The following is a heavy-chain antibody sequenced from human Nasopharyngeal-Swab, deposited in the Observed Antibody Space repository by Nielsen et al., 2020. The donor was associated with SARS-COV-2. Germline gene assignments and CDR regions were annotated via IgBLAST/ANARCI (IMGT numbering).Heavy chain of an antibody. CDR1: GGTFSSYA. J-gene: IGHJ6*02. CDR2: IIPIFGTA. V-gene: IGHV1-69*13. Sequence: SVKVPCKASGGTFSSYAISWVRQAPGQGLEWMGGIIPIFGTANYAQKFQGRVTITADESTSTAYMELSSLRSEDTAVYYCARGGSSGWLYYYYGMDVWGQGTTVTVSS. D-gene: IGHD6-19*01. CDR3: ARGGSSGWLYYYYGMDV.